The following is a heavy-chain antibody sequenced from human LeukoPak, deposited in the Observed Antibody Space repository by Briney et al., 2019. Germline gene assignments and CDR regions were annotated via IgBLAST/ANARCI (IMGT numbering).Heavy chain of an antibody. D-gene: IGHD3-22*01. J-gene: IGHJ5*02. V-gene: IGHV4-34*01. CDR3: ARRGANYYDSSGSYYNWFDP. CDR2: VSHSGST. CDR1: GGSFSGYY. Sequence: SETLSLTCAVYGGSFSGYYWSWIRQPPGKGLEWIGEVSHSGSTNYNPSLKSPVTISIDTSKNQFSLKLSSVTAADTAVYYCARRGANYYDSSGSYYNWFDPWGQGTLVTVSS.